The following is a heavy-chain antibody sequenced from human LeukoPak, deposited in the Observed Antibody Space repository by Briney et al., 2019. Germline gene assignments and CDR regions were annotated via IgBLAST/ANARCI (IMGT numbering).Heavy chain of an antibody. CDR1: GGSISSGGYY. J-gene: IGHJ4*02. Sequence: SQTLSLTCTVSGGSISSGGYYWSWIRQPPGKGLEWIGYIYHSGSTYYNPSLKSRVTISVDRSKNQFSLKLSSVTAADTAVYYCAREGGGLEALDYWGQGTLVTVSS. CDR2: IYHSGST. V-gene: IGHV4-30-2*01. CDR3: AREGGGLEALDY. D-gene: IGHD3-16*01.